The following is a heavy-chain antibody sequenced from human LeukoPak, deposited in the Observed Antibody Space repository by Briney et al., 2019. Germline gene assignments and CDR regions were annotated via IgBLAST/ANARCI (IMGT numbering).Heavy chain of an antibody. CDR3: ARDDYDFWSGYYMGSYYYYYGMDV. J-gene: IGHJ6*02. CDR1: GFTFSSYW. V-gene: IGHV3-7*01. D-gene: IGHD3-3*01. CDR2: IKQDGSEK. Sequence: PGGSLRLSCAASGFTFSSYWMSWVRQAPGKGLEWVANIKQDGSEKYYVDSVKGRFTISRDNAKNSLYLQMNSLRAEDTAVYYCARDDYDFWSGYYMGSYYYYYGMDVWGQGTTVTVSS.